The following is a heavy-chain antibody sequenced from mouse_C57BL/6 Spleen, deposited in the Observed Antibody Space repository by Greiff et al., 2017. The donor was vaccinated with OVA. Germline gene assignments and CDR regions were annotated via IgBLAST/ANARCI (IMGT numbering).Heavy chain of an antibody. V-gene: IGHV1-59*01. CDR3: ARYDGYLDY. CDR1: GYTFTSYW. Sequence: VQLQQPGAELVRPGTSVKLSCKASGYTFTSYWMHWVKQRPGQGLEWIGVIDPSDSYTNYNQKFKGKATLTVDTSSSTAYMQLSSLTSEDSAVYYCARYDGYLDYWGQGTTLTVSS. CDR2: IDPSDSYT. J-gene: IGHJ2*01. D-gene: IGHD2-3*01.